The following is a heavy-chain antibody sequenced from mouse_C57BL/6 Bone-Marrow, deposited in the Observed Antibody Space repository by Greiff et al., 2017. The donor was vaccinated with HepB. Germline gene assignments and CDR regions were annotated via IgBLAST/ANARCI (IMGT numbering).Heavy chain of an antibody. Sequence: QVQLQQPGAELVMPGASVKLSCKASGYTFTSYWMHWVKQRPGQGLEWIGEIDPADSYTNYNQKFKGKSTLTVDKSSSTAYMQLSSLPSEDSAVYYCTGREFYGSWFAYWGQGTLVTVSA. CDR2: IDPADSYT. CDR3: TGREFYGSWFAY. D-gene: IGHD2-2*01. V-gene: IGHV1-69*01. J-gene: IGHJ3*01. CDR1: GYTFTSYW.